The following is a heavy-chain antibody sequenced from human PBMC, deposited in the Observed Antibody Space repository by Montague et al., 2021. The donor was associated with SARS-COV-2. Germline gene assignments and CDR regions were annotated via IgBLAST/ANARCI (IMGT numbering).Heavy chain of an antibody. V-gene: IGHV4-59*01. Sequence: SETLSLTCTVSGGSTSRCYWNWIRQPPGKGLEWIAYIYYSGSTNYNPSLKSRVTISVDTSKNQFSLKLSSVTAADTAVYYCARSREDYNILTGYPYYFDYWGQGTLVTVSS. J-gene: IGHJ4*02. CDR2: IYYSGST. CDR1: GGSTSRCY. CDR3: ARSREDYNILTGYPYYFDY. D-gene: IGHD3-9*01.